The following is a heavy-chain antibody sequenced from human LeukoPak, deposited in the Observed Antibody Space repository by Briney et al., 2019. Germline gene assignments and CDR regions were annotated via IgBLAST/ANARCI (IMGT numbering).Heavy chain of an antibody. CDR1: GYTFTSYA. J-gene: IGHJ5*02. D-gene: IGHD1-26*01. V-gene: IGHV1-3*01. Sequence: GASVKVSCKASGYTFTSYAMHWVRQAPGQRLEWMGWINAGNGNTKYSQKFQGRVTITRDISASTAYMELSSLRSEDTAVYYCARDKKAGIVGATKAWFDPWGQGTLVTVSS. CDR3: ARDKKAGIVGATKAWFDP. CDR2: INAGNGNT.